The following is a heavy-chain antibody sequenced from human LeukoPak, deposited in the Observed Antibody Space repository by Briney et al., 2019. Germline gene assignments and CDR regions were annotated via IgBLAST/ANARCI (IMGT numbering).Heavy chain of an antibody. V-gene: IGHV5-51*01. CDR2: IYPGDSDT. J-gene: IGHJ2*01. Sequence: GESLKISCEGSGYDFSTYYIAWVRQMPGKSLESMGIIYPGDSDTRYSPSFQGQVTISADKSISTAYLQWSSLKASDTAIYYCTRFRAYSTSSGYLDLWGRGTPVTVSS. CDR1: GYDFSTYY. D-gene: IGHD6-6*01. CDR3: TRFRAYSTSSGYLDL.